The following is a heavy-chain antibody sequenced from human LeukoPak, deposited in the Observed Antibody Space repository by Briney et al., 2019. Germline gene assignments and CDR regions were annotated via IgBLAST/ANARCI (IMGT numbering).Heavy chain of an antibody. CDR3: ARRGGYYDFDY. CDR2: IYYSGNS. V-gene: IGHV4-59*01. Sequence: NPSETLSLTCTVSGGSISGYYWSWIRQSPGKGLEWIGYIYYSGNSNYNPSLKSRVTMSVDTSKTQFSLKLSSVSAADTAVYFCARRGGYYDFDYWGQGTLVTVSP. J-gene: IGHJ4*02. CDR1: GGSISGYY. D-gene: IGHD3-3*01.